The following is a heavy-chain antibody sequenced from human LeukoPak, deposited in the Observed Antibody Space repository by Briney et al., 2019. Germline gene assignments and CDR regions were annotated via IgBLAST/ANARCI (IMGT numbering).Heavy chain of an antibody. V-gene: IGHV3-48*01. D-gene: IGHD3-22*01. CDR3: ARDYYDSSGYYSYYYGMDV. CDR1: GFTFGSYT. J-gene: IGHJ6*02. CDR2: ISSSSDTK. Sequence: PGGSLRLSCAASGFTFGSYTMNWVRQAPGKGLEWVSYISSSSDTKYYADSVKGRFTISRDNAKNSLYLQMNSLRAEDTAVYYCARDYYDSSGYYSYYYGMDVWGQGTTVTVSS.